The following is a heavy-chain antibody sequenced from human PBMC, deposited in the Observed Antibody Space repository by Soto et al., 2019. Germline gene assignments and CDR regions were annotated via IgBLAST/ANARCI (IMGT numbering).Heavy chain of an antibody. J-gene: IGHJ3*01. Sequence: PGGSLRLSCVGSGFTFSNSEINWVRQAPGKGLEWISYIRHSAHIYYADAVKGRFTIYRDNAKNSVYLQMNRLRVEDTAVYYCAKERGPEVSATIVGDVWGQGILVTVSS. CDR3: AKERGPEVSATIVGDV. CDR1: GFTFSNSE. V-gene: IGHV3-48*03. CDR2: IRHSAHI. D-gene: IGHD2-21*01.